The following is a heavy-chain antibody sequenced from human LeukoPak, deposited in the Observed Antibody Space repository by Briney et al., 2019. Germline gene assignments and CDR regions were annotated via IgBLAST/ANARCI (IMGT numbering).Heavy chain of an antibody. J-gene: IGHJ4*02. CDR3: ARGTYYYDSSGYSLAHFDY. CDR2: IYHSGST. CDR1: GYSISSGYY. V-gene: IGHV4-38-2*02. D-gene: IGHD3-22*01. Sequence: AETLSLTCTVSGYSISSGYYWGWIRQPPGKGLEWIGSIYHSGSTYYNPSLKSRVTISVDTSKNQFSLKLSSVTAADTAVYYCARGTYYYDSSGYSLAHFDYWGQGTLVTVSS.